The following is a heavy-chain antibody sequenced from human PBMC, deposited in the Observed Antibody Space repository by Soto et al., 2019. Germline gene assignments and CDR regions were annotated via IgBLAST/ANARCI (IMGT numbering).Heavy chain of an antibody. Sequence: ASVKVSCKASGYTFTSYDINWVRQATGQGLEWMGWMNPNSGNTGYAQKFQGRVTMTRNTSISTAYMELSSLRSEDTAVYYCGPGPGVNCSGGSCYPSWFDPWGQGTLVTVSS. CDR1: GYTFTSYD. D-gene: IGHD2-15*01. J-gene: IGHJ5*02. V-gene: IGHV1-8*01. CDR3: GPGPGVNCSGGSCYPSWFDP. CDR2: MNPNSGNT.